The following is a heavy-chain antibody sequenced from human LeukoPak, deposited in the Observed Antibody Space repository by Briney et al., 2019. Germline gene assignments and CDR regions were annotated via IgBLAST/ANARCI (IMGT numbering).Heavy chain of an antibody. CDR2: IYHSGST. CDR1: GYSISSGYY. J-gene: IGHJ3*02. Sequence: SETLSLTCTVSGYSISSGYYWGWIRQPPGKGLEWIGSIYHSGSTYYNPSLKSRVTISVDTSKNQFSLKLSSVTAADTAVYYCARDRGRIYSSSSGLGAFDIWGQGTMVTVSS. V-gene: IGHV4-38-2*02. D-gene: IGHD6-6*01. CDR3: ARDRGRIYSSSSGLGAFDI.